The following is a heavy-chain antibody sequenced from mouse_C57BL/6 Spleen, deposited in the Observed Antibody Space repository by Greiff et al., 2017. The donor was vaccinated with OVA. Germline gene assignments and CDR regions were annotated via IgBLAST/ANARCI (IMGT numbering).Heavy chain of an antibody. Sequence: EVQRVESGGGLVKPGGSLKLSCAASGFTFSDYGMHWVRQAPEKGLEWVAYISSGSSTIYYADTVKGRFTISRDNAKNTLFLKMTSLGAEDTAMYYCARGRTGGVYYFDYWGQGTTLTVSS. CDR3: ARGRTGGVYYFDY. V-gene: IGHV5-17*01. CDR1: GFTFSDYG. J-gene: IGHJ2*01. CDR2: ISSGSSTI.